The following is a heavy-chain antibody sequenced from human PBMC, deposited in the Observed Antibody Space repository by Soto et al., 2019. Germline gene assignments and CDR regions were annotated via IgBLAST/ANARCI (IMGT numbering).Heavy chain of an antibody. J-gene: IGHJ4*02. CDR1: GYTFPSYQ. CDR3: ARELGQ. V-gene: IGHV1-46*01. CDR2: IDPSNSKT. Sequence: QVHLVQSGAEVRKSGASVRVSCKASGYTFPSYQIHWVRQAPGQGLEWMGVIDPSNSKTIYAQNFQGRVTMTRDTSTSTAYLELSSLRSEDTALYYWARELGQWGQGTLVTVSS.